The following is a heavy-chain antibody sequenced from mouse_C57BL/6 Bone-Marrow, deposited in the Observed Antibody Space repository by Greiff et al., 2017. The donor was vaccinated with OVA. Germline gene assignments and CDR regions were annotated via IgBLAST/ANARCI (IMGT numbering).Heavy chain of an antibody. D-gene: IGHD2-5*01. CDR1: GYTFTSYW. CDR2: IHPNSGST. J-gene: IGHJ1*03. Sequence: VQLQQPGAELVKPGASVKLSCKASGYTFTSYWMHWVKQRPGQGLEWIGMIHPNSGSTNYNEKFKSKATLTVDKSSSTAYMQLSSLTSEDSAVYYCARDSNPGYWYFEVWGTGTTVTVSS. CDR3: ARDSNPGYWYFEV. V-gene: IGHV1-64*01.